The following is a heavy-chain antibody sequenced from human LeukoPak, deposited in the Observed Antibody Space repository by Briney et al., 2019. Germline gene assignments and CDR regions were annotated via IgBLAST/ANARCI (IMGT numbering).Heavy chain of an antibody. CDR2: ISGSGGST. D-gene: IGHD6-13*01. CDR3: AKVAKGIAAAGPSRAFDY. Sequence: GGSLRLSCAVSGFTFSNYAMSWVRQAPGKGLEWVSGISGSGGSTYYADSVKGRFTISRDNSKNTLYLQMNSLRAEDTAVYYCAKVAKGIAAAGPSRAFDYWGQGTLVTVSS. CDR1: GFTFSNYA. V-gene: IGHV3-23*01. J-gene: IGHJ4*02.